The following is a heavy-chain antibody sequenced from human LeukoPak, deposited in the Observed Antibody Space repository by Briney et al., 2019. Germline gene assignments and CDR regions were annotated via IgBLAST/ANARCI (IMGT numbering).Heavy chain of an antibody. V-gene: IGHV3-23*01. D-gene: IGHD3-10*01. Sequence: PGGSLRLSCAASGFTFSSYGMSWVRQAPGKGLEWVSAISGSGGNTYYADSVKGRFTISRDNSKSTLYLQMNSLRVEDTAVYYCAKSGAMHSYWNFDLWAVAPWSLSPQ. CDR3: AKSGAMHSYWNFDL. CDR2: ISGSGGNT. J-gene: IGHJ2*01. CDR1: GFTFSSYG.